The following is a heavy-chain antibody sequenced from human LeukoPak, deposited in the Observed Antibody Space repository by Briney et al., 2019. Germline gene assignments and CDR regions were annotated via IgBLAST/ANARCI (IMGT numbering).Heavy chain of an antibody. V-gene: IGHV1-69*06. J-gene: IGHJ5*02. D-gene: IGHD3-16*02. Sequence: SVKVSCKASGGTFSSYAISWVRQAPGQGLEWMGGIIPIFGTANYAQKFQGRVTITADKSTSTAYMELSSLRSEDTAVYYCARQVIPPEYNWFDPWGQGTPVTVSS. CDR1: GGTFSSYA. CDR3: ARQVIPPEYNWFDP. CDR2: IIPIFGTA.